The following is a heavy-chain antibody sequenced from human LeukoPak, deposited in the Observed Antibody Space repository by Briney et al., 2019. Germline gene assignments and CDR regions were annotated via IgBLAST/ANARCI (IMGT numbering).Heavy chain of an antibody. V-gene: IGHV2-5*02. J-gene: IGHJ3*02. CDR2: IYWDDDK. CDR3: AHRAYYYDSSTYYPDAFDI. CDR1: EFPLRTSGVG. Sequence: SGPTLVKPTQTLTLTCTFSEFPLRTSGVGVGWIRHPPGKALEWLGLIYWDDDKPYSPSLKSRLTITKDTSKNQVVLTMTNMDPVDTATYYCAHRAYYYDSSTYYPDAFDIWGQGTMVTVSS. D-gene: IGHD3-22*01.